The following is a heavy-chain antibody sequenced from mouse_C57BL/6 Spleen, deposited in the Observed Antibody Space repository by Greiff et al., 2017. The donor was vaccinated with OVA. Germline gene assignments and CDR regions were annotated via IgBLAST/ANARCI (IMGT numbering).Heavy chain of an antibody. Sequence: QVQLQQPGAELVRPGSSVKLSCKGSGYTFTSYWMHWVKQRPIQGLEWIGNIDPSDSETHYNQKFKDKATLTVDKSSSTAYMQLSSLTSEDSAVYYCARGITTVVASGGYFDVWGTGTTVTVSS. J-gene: IGHJ1*03. CDR2: IDPSDSET. CDR3: ARGITTVVASGGYFDV. V-gene: IGHV1-52*01. CDR1: GYTFTSYW. D-gene: IGHD1-1*01.